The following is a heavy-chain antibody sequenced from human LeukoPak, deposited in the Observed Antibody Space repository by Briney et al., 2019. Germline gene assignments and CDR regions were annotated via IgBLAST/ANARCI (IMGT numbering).Heavy chain of an antibody. CDR2: ITSSGGDT. D-gene: IGHD5-24*01. J-gene: IGHJ4*02. Sequence: ASVKVSFKASGYMFTHYYMHWVRQAPGQGVEWMGMITSSGGDTSYAQKFEGRVTMTRDTSTRTVYMELSSLTSEDTAVYYCARDLRRSGYNWGCDHWGQGTLVTVSP. V-gene: IGHV1-46*01. CDR3: ARDLRRSGYNWGCDH. CDR1: GYMFTHYY.